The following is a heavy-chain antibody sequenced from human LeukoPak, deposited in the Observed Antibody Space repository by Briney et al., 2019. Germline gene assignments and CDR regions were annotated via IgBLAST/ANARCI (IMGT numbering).Heavy chain of an antibody. V-gene: IGHV4-61*02. CDR3: ARGAKPDIVVVPAAMGARVYAFDI. Sequence: SQTLSLTCTVSGGSISSGSYYWSWIRQPAGKGLEWIGRIYTSGSTNYNPSLKSRVTISVDTSKDQFSLKLSSVTAADTAVYYCARGAKPDIVVVPAAMGARVYAFDIWGQGTMVTVSS. CDR1: GGSISSGSYY. J-gene: IGHJ3*02. CDR2: IYTSGST. D-gene: IGHD2-2*01.